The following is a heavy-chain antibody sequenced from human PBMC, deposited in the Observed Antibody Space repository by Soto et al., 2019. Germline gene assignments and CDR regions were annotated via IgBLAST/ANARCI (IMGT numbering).Heavy chain of an antibody. D-gene: IGHD3-10*01. CDR2: IDGSGGIT. V-gene: IGHV3-23*01. Sequence: PGGSLRLSCAASGFPFGTTDMSWVRQAPGEGLEWVSTIDGSGGITFYADSVKGRFTISRDNSRSTVYLQMNSLRGDDTALYYCVKNSGWFNTWGQGALVTVS. CDR3: VKNSGWFNT. CDR1: GFPFGTTD. J-gene: IGHJ5*02.